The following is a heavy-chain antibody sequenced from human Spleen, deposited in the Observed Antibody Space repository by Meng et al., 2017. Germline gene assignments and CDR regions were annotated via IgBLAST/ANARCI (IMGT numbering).Heavy chain of an antibody. Sequence: SETLSLTCTVSDDSISSYYWNWIRQPPGKGLEWIGVIYHNGDTNYNPSLKSRVTISVDTSKNQFSLKLLSVTAADTAVYYCAMGRRGNHPYYFDNWGQGTLVTVSS. CDR2: IYHNGDT. J-gene: IGHJ4*02. V-gene: IGHV4-59*01. CDR1: DDSISSYY. CDR3: AMGRRGNHPYYFDN. D-gene: IGHD4-23*01.